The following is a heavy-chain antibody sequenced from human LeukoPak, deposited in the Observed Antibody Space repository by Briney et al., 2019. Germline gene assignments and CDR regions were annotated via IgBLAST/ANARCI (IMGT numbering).Heavy chain of an antibody. J-gene: IGHJ6*02. CDR2: INHSGST. V-gene: IGHV4-34*01. CDR1: GGSFSGYY. CDR3: ARGAVAATDYYYYGMDV. Sequence: SETLSLTCAVYGGSFSGYYWSCIRQPPGKGLEWIGEINHSGSTNYNPSLKSRVTISVDTSKNQFSLKLSSVTAADTAVYYCARGAVAATDYYYYGMDVWGQGTTVTVSS. D-gene: IGHD2-15*01.